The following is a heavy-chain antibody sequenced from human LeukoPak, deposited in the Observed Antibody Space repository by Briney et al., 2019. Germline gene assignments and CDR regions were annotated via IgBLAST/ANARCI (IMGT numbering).Heavy chain of an antibody. D-gene: IGHD6-13*01. CDR2: IWYGGSNK. CDR1: GFTFSSYG. CDR3: AKGGAAADRYYYYMDV. Sequence: GGSLRLSCAASGFTFSSYGMHWVRQAPGKGLEWVAVIWYGGSNKYYADSVKGRFTISRDNSKNTLYLQMNSLRAEDTAVYYCAKGGAAADRYYYYMDVWGKGTTVTVSS. J-gene: IGHJ6*03. V-gene: IGHV3-30*02.